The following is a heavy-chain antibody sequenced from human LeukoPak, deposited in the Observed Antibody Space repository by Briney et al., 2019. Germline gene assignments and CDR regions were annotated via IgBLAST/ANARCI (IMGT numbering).Heavy chain of an antibody. V-gene: IGHV3-53*05. J-gene: IGHJ4*02. Sequence: GGSLRLSCAASGFTVSSNYMSWVRQAPGKGLEWVSVIYSGGSAYYADSVKGRFTISRDNSKNTLYLQMNSLRAEDTAVYYCADIAAAGPFDYWGQGTLVTVSS. D-gene: IGHD6-13*01. CDR1: GFTVSSNY. CDR2: IYSGGSA. CDR3: ADIAAAGPFDY.